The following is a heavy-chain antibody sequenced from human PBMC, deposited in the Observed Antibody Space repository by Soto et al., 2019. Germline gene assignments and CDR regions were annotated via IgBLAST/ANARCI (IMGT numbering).Heavy chain of an antibody. CDR1: GFTFISYR. J-gene: IGHJ4*02. CDR3: AKARGGRGHEGYFLDN. D-gene: IGHD2-15*01. CDR2: MSYDGKDK. Sequence: GGSLRLSCAASGFTFISYRMHWVRRAPGKGLERLALMSYDGKDKYYADSVRGRFTISRDNSKNTVYVQLNSLRVEDTAVYYCAKARGGRGHEGYFLDNLGQVTLVT. V-gene: IGHV3-30*18.